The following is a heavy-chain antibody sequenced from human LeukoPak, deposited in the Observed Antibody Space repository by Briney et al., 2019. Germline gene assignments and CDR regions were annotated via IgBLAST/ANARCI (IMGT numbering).Heavy chain of an antibody. V-gene: IGHV3-9*03. D-gene: IGHD3-10*01. Sequence: PGGSLRLSCAASGFTFDDYAMHWVRQAPGKGLEWVSGISWNSGSIGYADSVKGQFTISRDNAKNSLYLQMNSLRAEDMALYYCAKDSRGTYFDYWGQGTLVTVSS. CDR1: GFTFDDYA. CDR3: AKDSRGTYFDY. CDR2: ISWNSGSI. J-gene: IGHJ4*02.